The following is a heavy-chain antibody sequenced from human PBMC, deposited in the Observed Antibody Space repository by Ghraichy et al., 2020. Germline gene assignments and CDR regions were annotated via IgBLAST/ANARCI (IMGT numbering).Heavy chain of an antibody. CDR2: MYPGGTP. V-gene: IGHV3-53*01. Sequence: GGSLRLSCAVSGFIVTNNYMGWVRQAAGKGLEWVSVMYPGGTPYYADSLRARFTVSRDESMNTLYLEMNNLRAEDTAIYYCASRDGSSIGSYFRFDYWGPGTLVAVSS. CDR1: GFIVTNNY. J-gene: IGHJ4*02. CDR3: ASRDGSSIGSYFRFDY. D-gene: IGHD5-24*01.